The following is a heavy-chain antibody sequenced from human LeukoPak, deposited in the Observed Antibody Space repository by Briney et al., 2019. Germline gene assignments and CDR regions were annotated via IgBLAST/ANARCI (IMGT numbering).Heavy chain of an antibody. CDR1: GYTFTSYG. Sequence: ASVKVSCKASGYTFTSYGITWVRQAPGQGLEWMGWISTYNGNTDYAQKLQGRVTMTTDTSTSTAYMELRSLRSDDTAVYYRARTYGDYDGSYWYFDLWGRGTLVTVSS. CDR2: ISTYNGNT. J-gene: IGHJ2*01. CDR3: ARTYGDYDGSYWYFDL. V-gene: IGHV1-18*01. D-gene: IGHD4-17*01.